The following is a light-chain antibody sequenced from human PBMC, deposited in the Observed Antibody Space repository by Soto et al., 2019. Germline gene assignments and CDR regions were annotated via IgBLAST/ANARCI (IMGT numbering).Light chain of an antibody. V-gene: IGKV3D-20*01. CDR1: QSVRSSY. J-gene: IGKJ3*01. Sequence: EIVLTQSPATLSLSPGERATLSCGASQSVRSSYLAWYQQKPGLAPRLLIYDASSRATGIPDRFSGSGSGTDFTLTISRLEPEDFAVYYCQKYGSSFTFGPGIKVDIK. CDR2: DAS. CDR3: QKYGSSFT.